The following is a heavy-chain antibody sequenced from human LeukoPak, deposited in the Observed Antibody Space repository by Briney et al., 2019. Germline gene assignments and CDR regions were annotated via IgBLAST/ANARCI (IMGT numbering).Heavy chain of an antibody. V-gene: IGHV1-18*04. CDR3: ARDRIQLWSGYWYFDL. CDR1: GYTFTRYG. CDR2: ISAYNGNT. J-gene: IGHJ2*01. D-gene: IGHD5-18*01. Sequence: GASVKVSCKASGYTFTRYGISWVRQAPGQGLEWMEWISAYNGNTNYAQKLQGRVTMTTDTSTSTAYMELRSLRSDDTAVYYCARDRIQLWSGYWYFDLWGRGTLVTVSS.